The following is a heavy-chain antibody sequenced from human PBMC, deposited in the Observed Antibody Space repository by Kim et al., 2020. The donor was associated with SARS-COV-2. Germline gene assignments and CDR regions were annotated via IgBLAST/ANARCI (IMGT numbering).Heavy chain of an antibody. CDR3: ARAMVVSRLYYFDY. Sequence: SETLSLTCTLSGGSISSYYWSWIRQPPGKGLEWIGYIYYSGSTNYNPSLKSRVTISVDTSKNQFSLKLSSVTAADTAVYYCARAMVVSRLYYFDYWGQGT. CDR1: GGSISSYY. D-gene: IGHD2-15*01. CDR2: IYYSGST. V-gene: IGHV4-59*13. J-gene: IGHJ4*02.